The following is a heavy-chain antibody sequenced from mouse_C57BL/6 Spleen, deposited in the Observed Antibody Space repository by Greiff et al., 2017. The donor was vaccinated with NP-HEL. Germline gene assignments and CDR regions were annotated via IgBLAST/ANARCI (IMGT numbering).Heavy chain of an antibody. CDR2: IYPGDGDT. CDR1: GYAFSSYW. Sequence: VQLKESGAELVKPGASVKISCKASGYAFSSYWMNWVKQRPGKGLEWIGQIYPGDGDTNYNGKFKGKATLTADKSSSTAYMQLSRLTSEDSAVYFCAREPSFTTVVVRYFDVWGTGTTVTVSS. CDR3: AREPSFTTVVVRYFDV. D-gene: IGHD1-1*01. J-gene: IGHJ1*03. V-gene: IGHV1-80*01.